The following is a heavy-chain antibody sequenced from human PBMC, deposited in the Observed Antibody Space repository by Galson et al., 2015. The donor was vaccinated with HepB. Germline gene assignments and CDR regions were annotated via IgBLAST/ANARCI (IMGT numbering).Heavy chain of an antibody. Sequence: SLRLSCAASGFNFYTYTMSWVRQAPGKGLEWVSSISSMSNYIYYADSFKGRFTISRDNAKNSLFLQMNSLRADDTAVYYCARSSYGSGTYYMDVWGKGTTVTVSS. J-gene: IGHJ6*03. D-gene: IGHD3-10*01. CDR3: ARSSYGSGTYYMDV. CDR1: GFNFYTYT. CDR2: ISSMSNYI. V-gene: IGHV3-21*01.